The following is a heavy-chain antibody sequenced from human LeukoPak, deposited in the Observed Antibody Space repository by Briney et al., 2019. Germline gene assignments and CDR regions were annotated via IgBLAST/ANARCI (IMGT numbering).Heavy chain of an antibody. V-gene: IGHV3-66*01. Sequence: GGSLRLSCAASGFTVSSNYMSWVRQAPGKGLEWVSVIYSGGSTYYADSVKGRFTISRDNSKNTLYLQMNSLRAEDTAVYYCARTRITMIVVVPYFDYWGQGTLVTVSS. CDR2: IYSGGST. J-gene: IGHJ4*02. D-gene: IGHD3-22*01. CDR3: ARTRITMIVVVPYFDY. CDR1: GFTVSSNY.